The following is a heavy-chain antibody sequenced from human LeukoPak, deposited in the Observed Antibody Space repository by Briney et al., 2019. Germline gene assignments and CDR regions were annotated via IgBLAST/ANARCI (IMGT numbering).Heavy chain of an antibody. J-gene: IGHJ4*02. CDR2: ISSSSSYI. V-gene: IGHV3-21*01. Sequence: SGGSLRLSCAASGFTFSSYSMNWVRQAPGKGLEWVSSISSSSSYIYYADSVKGRFTISRDNAKNSLYLQMNSLRAEDTAVYYCARDARDGYSPFDYWGQGTLVTVSS. CDR3: ARDARDGYSPFDY. CDR1: GFTFSSYS. D-gene: IGHD5-24*01.